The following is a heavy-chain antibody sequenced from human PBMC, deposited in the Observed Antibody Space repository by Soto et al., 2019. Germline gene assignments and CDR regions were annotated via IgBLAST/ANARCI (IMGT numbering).Heavy chain of an antibody. CDR1: EFTFSDYY. J-gene: IGHJ4*02. D-gene: IGHD3-9*01. V-gene: IGHV3-11*01. Sequence: QVQLVESGGTLVKPGGSLRLSCAASEFTFSDYYMIWIRQAPGKGLEWLSYISGGGATVYYADSVQGRFTISRDNSKNSLYLEMNSLRAEDTAVYFCASGLHDIGTGHQYFDFWGQGTLVTVSS. CDR2: ISGGGATV. CDR3: ASGLHDIGTGHQYFDF.